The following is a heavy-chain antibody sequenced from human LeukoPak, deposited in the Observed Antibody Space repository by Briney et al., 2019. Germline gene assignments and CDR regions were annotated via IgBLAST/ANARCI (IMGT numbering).Heavy chain of an antibody. CDR1: GFTFSSYG. V-gene: IGHV3-30*02. J-gene: IGHJ3*02. CDR2: IRYDGSYK. D-gene: IGHD3-22*01. Sequence: GGSLRLSCAASGFTFSSYGMYWVRQAPGKGLEWVAFIRYDGSYKNYADSVEGRFTISRDNSKNTLYLQMNSLRAEETAVYYCAKESGDSSGYPDDAFDIWGQGTMVTVSS. CDR3: AKESGDSSGYPDDAFDI.